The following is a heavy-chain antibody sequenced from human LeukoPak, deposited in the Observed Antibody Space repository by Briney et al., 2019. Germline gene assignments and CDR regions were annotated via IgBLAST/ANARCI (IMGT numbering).Heavy chain of an antibody. CDR2: ITYDGSNK. CDR3: VEGSYYDSSGSYY. CDR1: GFTFRSFD. V-gene: IGHV3-30*03. Sequence: GGSLRLSCAASGFTFRSFDMHWVRQAPGKGLEWVAVITYDGSNKDYADSVKGRFTISRDNSKNTLYLQMNSLRAEDTAVYYCVEGSYYDSSGSYYWGQGTLVTVSS. D-gene: IGHD3-22*01. J-gene: IGHJ4*02.